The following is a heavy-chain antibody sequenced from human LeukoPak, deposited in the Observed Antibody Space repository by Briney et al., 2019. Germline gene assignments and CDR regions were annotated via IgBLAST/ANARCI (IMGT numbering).Heavy chain of an antibody. J-gene: IGHJ4*02. CDR3: ARSSGSGPWY. CDR2: IYYSGST. V-gene: IGHV4-39*01. Sequence: SETLSLTCTVSGGSISSSSYYWGWIRQPPGKGLEWIGSIYYSGSTYYNPSLKSRVTISVDTSKNQFSLKLSSVTAADTAVYYCARSSGSGPWYWGQGTLVTVSS. CDR1: GGSISSSSYY. D-gene: IGHD1-26*01.